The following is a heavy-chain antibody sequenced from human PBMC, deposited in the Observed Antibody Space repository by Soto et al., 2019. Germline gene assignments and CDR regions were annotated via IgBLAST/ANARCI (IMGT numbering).Heavy chain of an antibody. CDR3: ARLSGYSYGYHDYYGMDV. CDR1: GCVFTWCL. D-gene: IGHD5-18*01. CDR2: IYPGDADT. Sequence: LNVRWTVWGCVFTWCLVVSLSRMPCEGLEWMGIIYPGDADTRYSPSFQGQVTISADKSISTAYLQWSSLKASDTAMYYCARLSGYSYGYHDYYGMDVCGQATTVTVSS. V-gene: IGHV5-51*01. J-gene: IGHJ6*02.